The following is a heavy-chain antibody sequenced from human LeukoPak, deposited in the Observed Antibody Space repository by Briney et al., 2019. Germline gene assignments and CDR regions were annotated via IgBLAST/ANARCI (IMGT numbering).Heavy chain of an antibody. CDR1: GGSFSGYY. V-gene: IGHV4-59*01. J-gene: IGHJ2*01. D-gene: IGHD6-19*01. CDR2: IYHSGTT. Sequence: PSETLSLTCAVYGGSFSGYYWSWIRQPPGKRLEWIAYIYHSGTTNYNPSLKSRVTISVDTSKNQFSLKLTSVTAADTAVYYCARVAAVAGWYFDLWGRGTLVTVSS. CDR3: ARVAAVAGWYFDL.